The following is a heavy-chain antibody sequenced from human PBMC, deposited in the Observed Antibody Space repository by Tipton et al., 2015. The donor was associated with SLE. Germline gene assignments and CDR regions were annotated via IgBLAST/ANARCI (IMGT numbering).Heavy chain of an antibody. CDR3: ARAPGLDRDSYYYSYMDV. CDR2: IWFDGSNT. Sequence: SLRLSCAASGFTFSSFAMHWVRQTPGKGLEWLAFIWFDGSNTNYADSVKGRFTISRDNSKDTLYLQMDGLRAEDTAVYYCARAPGLDRDSYYYSYMDVWGKGPTVPVSS. J-gene: IGHJ6*03. D-gene: IGHD3/OR15-3a*01. CDR1: GFTFSSFA. V-gene: IGHV3-33*01.